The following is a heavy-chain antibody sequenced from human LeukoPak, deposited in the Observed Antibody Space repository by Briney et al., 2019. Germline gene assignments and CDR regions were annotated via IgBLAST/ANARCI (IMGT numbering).Heavy chain of an antibody. CDR1: GLTFADFT. Sequence: GRSLRLSCTVSGLTFADFTMSRFRQAPGKGLEWVGFIKSKTYGGTIEYAASVRGRFTISRDDSKSIAYLQMDSLKTEDTAVYRCTSGGHGDYWGQGTLVTVSS. D-gene: IGHD2-21*02. CDR3: TSGGHGDY. CDR2: IKSKTYGGTI. V-gene: IGHV3-49*03. J-gene: IGHJ4*02.